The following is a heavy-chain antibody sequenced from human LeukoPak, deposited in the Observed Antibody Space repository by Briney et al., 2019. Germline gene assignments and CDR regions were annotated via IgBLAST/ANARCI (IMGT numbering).Heavy chain of an antibody. Sequence: GGSLRLSCAASGFTFSSYGMHWVRQAPGKGLEWVAVIWYDGSNKYYADSVKGRFTISRDNSKNTLYLQMNSLRAEDTAVYYRARGWELRPDDAFDIWGQGTMVTVSS. CDR1: GFTFSSYG. CDR3: ARGWELRPDDAFDI. CDR2: IWYDGSNK. D-gene: IGHD1-26*01. V-gene: IGHV3-33*01. J-gene: IGHJ3*02.